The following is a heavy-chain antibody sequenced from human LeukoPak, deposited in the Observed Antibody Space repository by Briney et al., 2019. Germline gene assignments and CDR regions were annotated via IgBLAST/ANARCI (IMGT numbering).Heavy chain of an antibody. CDR1: GFTLGSYA. Sequence: PGGSLRFSCAASGFTLGSYAMSWVRQAPGKGLEWVSSISGSGGSTYYADSVKGRFTISRDNSKNTLYLQMNSLRAEDTAVYYCARDGITIFGIGFESYFDYWGQGTLVTVSS. D-gene: IGHD3-3*01. V-gene: IGHV3-23*01. CDR3: ARDGITIFGIGFESYFDY. CDR2: ISGSGGST. J-gene: IGHJ4*02.